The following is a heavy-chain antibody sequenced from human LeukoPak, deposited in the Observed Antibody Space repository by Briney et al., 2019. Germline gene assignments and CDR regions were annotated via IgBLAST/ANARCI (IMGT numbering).Heavy chain of an antibody. CDR2: IYYSVTT. CDR1: DGSISSSSFY. Sequence: PSETLSLTCAVADGSISSSSFYWGWVRQPPGKWMGWIRGIYYSVTTYDNPSHKSRVTISVDTSKNPFSLKLSSVTAADTAVYYCARQLYCGGDCYSFDYWGQGTLVTVSS. D-gene: IGHD2-21*02. J-gene: IGHJ4*02. CDR3: ARQLYCGGDCYSFDY. V-gene: IGHV4-39*01.